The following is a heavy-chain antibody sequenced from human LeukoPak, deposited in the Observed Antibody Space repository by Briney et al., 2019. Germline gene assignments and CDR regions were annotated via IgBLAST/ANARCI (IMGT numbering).Heavy chain of an antibody. CDR3: TSTSKGY. J-gene: IGHJ4*02. CDR2: IRNKANSYTT. Sequence: PGGSLRPPCAASGFTFSGSAMHWVRQASGKGLEWVGRIRNKANSYTTAYAASVKGRFTITRDDSKNTAYLQMNSLKTEDTAVYYCTSTSKGYWGQGTLVTVSS. V-gene: IGHV3-73*01. CDR1: GFTFSGSA.